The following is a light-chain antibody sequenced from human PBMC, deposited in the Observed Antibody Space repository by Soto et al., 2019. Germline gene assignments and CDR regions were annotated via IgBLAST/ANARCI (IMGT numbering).Light chain of an antibody. V-gene: IGKV1-5*01. Sequence: DIRMTQSPSTLSASVGDRVTITCRASQNIGGWLAWYQQKLGKAPNLLIYDASSLKSGVPSRFSGSGSGTEFTLTISSLQPDDFATYYCQQYNSYWTFGQGTKVEIK. CDR2: DAS. CDR3: QQYNSYWT. CDR1: QNIGGW. J-gene: IGKJ1*01.